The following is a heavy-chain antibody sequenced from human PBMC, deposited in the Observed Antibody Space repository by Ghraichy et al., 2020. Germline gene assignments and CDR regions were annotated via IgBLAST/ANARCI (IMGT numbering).Heavy chain of an antibody. V-gene: IGHV3-7*05. CDR1: GFIFSAFT. J-gene: IGHJ4*02. CDR2: MKEDGNEI. D-gene: IGHD2-2*01. CDR3: ARGGASRQDH. Sequence: GGSLRLSCAASGFIFSAFTMSWVRQAPGEGLEWVAKMKEDGNEISYADSVRGRFTISRDNAKISLYLQMDSLRPEDTAVYYCARGGASRQDHWGQGTLVTVSS.